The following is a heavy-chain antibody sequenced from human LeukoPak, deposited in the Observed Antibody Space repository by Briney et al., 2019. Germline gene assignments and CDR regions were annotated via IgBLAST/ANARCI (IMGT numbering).Heavy chain of an antibody. CDR2: ISYDGSNK. D-gene: IGHD2-15*01. J-gene: IGHJ1*01. CDR1: GFTFSSYA. CDR3: AQQVGYCSSGSCYFTY. Sequence: PGGSLRLSCAASGFTFSSYAMHWVRQAPGKGLEWVAVISYDGSNKYYADSVKGRFTISRDNSKNTLSLQMNSLRAEDTAVYYCAQQVGYCSSGSCYFTYWGQGTLVTVSS. V-gene: IGHV3-30-3*01.